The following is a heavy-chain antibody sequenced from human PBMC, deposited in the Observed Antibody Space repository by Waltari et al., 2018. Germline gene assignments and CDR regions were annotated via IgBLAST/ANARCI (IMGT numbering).Heavy chain of an antibody. CDR2: ITPIFGTA. D-gene: IGHD5-12*01. Sequence: QVQLVQSGAEVKTPVSSVKVSCKASGSTFRSYAISWVQQAPGQGLEWMGGITPIFGTANYAQKFQGRVTITADESTSTAYMELSSLRSEDTAVYYCARGAVATINYFDYWGQGTLVTVSS. CDR1: GSTFRSYA. J-gene: IGHJ4*02. CDR3: ARGAVATINYFDY. V-gene: IGHV1-69*12.